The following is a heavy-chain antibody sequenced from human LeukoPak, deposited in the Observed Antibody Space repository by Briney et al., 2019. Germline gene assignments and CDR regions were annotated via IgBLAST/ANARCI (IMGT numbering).Heavy chain of an antibody. CDR2: ISSSGSTI. V-gene: IGHV3-48*03. CDR3: ARVTRGYSYGVDY. Sequence: PGGSLRLSCAASGFTFSSYEMNWVRQAPGKGLEWVSYISSSGSTIYYADSVKGRFTISRDNGKNSLYLQMNSLRAEDTAVYYCARVTRGYSYGVDYWGQGTLVTVSS. CDR1: GFTFSSYE. D-gene: IGHD5-18*01. J-gene: IGHJ4*02.